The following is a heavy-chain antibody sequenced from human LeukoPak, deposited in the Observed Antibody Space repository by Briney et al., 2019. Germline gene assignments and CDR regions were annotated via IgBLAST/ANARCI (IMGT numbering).Heavy chain of an antibody. V-gene: IGHV1-3*01. CDR2: INAGNGNT. Sequence: ASVKVSCKDSGYTFTSYAMHWVRQAPGQRLEWMGWINAGNGNTKYSQKFQGRVTITRDTSASTAYMGLSSLRSEDTAVYYCARVGTIFGVTSRYWFDPWGQGTLVTVSS. J-gene: IGHJ5*02. D-gene: IGHD3-3*01. CDR3: ARVGTIFGVTSRYWFDP. CDR1: GYTFTSYA.